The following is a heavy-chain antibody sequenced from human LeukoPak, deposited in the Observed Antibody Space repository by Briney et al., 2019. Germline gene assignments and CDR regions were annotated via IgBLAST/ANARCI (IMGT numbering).Heavy chain of an antibody. Sequence: PGGSLRLSCAASGFTFSSDWMSWVRQAPGKGLEWVANIKQDGSEKYYVDSVKGRFTISRDNAKNSLYLQMNSLRAEDTAVYYCAREGVDDAFDIWGQGTMVTVSS. CDR2: IKQDGSEK. J-gene: IGHJ3*02. V-gene: IGHV3-7*01. CDR3: AREGVDDAFDI. CDR1: GFTFSSDW.